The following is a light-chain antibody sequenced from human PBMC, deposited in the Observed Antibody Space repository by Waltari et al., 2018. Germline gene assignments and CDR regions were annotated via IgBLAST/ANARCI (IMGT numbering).Light chain of an antibody. CDR3: QHYVRLPAT. Sequence: EIMLTQSPGTLSLSPGDTATLSCKASQSIVKYLAWYQQKPGQAPRLLIHHTSIRATGIPDRFSGSGSETDFSLTISRLEPEDFAVYYCQHYVRLPATFGQGTNVEIK. V-gene: IGKV3-20*01. CDR1: QSIVKY. CDR2: HTS. J-gene: IGKJ1*01.